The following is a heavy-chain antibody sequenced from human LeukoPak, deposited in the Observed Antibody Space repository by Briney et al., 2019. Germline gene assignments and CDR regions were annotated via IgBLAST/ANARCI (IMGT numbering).Heavy chain of an antibody. D-gene: IGHD6-19*01. CDR3: ARAGYSSGWYGNYNWFDP. Sequence: SETLSLTCAVYGGSFSGYYWSWIRQPPGKGLEWIGEINHSGSTNYNPSLKSRVTISVDTSKNQSSLKLSSVTAADTAVYYCARAGYSSGWYGNYNWFDPWGQGTLVTVSS. CDR1: GGSFSGYY. V-gene: IGHV4-34*01. J-gene: IGHJ5*02. CDR2: INHSGST.